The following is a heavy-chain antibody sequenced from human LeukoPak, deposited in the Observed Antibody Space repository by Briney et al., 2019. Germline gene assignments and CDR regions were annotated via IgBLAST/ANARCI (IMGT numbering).Heavy chain of an antibody. V-gene: IGHV1-46*01. CDR1: GYTFTSYY. Sequence: ASVKVSCKASGYTFTSYYIHWVRQAPGQGLEWMGIINPSGGSTGYTQKFQGRLTVTRDTSTSTVYMELSSLRSEDTAVYYCARYYYDRSRADGFDNWGQGTLVTVSS. J-gene: IGHJ4*02. D-gene: IGHD3-22*01. CDR3: ARYYYDRSRADGFDN. CDR2: INPSGGST.